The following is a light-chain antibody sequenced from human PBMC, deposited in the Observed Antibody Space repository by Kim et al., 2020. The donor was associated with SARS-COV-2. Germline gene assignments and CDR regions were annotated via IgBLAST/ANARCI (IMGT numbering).Light chain of an antibody. Sequence: EIVLTQSPATLSLSPGQRATLSCRASQSIGTDLAWYQQRPGQTPSLFIYDASNRAPGIPVRISGSGSGTDFTLTFSSLEPEDSAVYYCQQRNMWPRTFGQGTKVDIK. CDR2: DAS. V-gene: IGKV3-11*01. J-gene: IGKJ1*01. CDR1: QSIGTD. CDR3: QQRNMWPRT.